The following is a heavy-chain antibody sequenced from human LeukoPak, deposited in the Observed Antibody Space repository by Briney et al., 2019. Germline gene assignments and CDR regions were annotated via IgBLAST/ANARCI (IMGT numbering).Heavy chain of an antibody. J-gene: IGHJ6*03. CDR3: ARSGRGVDSFYFYMDV. D-gene: IGHD3-10*01. V-gene: IGHV3-7*01. Sequence: GGSLRLSCAASGFTFSQYWMSCVRQAPGKGLEGVANIKHDGSEKQDGSEKNYVDSVKGRFTISRDNAKNSLYLQMNSLRAEDTAVYYCARSGRGVDSFYFYMDVWGKGTTVTVSS. CDR2: IKHDGSEKQDGSEK. CDR1: GFTFSQYW.